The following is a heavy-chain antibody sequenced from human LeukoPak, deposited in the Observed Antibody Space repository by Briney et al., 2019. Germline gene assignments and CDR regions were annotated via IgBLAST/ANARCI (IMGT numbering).Heavy chain of an antibody. V-gene: IGHV4-34*01. J-gene: IGHJ4*02. CDR3: ARGGRVVTGY. CDR2: INHSGST. Sequence: SETLSLTCAVYGGSFSGYYWSWIRQPPGKGLEWIGEINHSGSTNYNPSLKSRVTISVDTSKNRFSLKLSSVTAADTAVYYCARGGRVVTGYWGQGTLVTVSS. D-gene: IGHD3-3*01. CDR1: GGSFSGYY.